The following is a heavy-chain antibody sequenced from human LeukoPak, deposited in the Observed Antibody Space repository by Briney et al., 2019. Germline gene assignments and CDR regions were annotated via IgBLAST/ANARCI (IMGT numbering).Heavy chain of an antibody. CDR2: IYYSGST. Sequence: SETLSLTCTVSGGSISSSSYYWGWIRQPPGKGLEWIGSIYYSGSTYYNPSLKSRVTISVDTSKNQFSLKLSSVTAAGTAVYYCAREIASSGEKLGDAFDIWGQGTMVTVSS. V-gene: IGHV4-39*07. CDR3: AREIASSGEKLGDAFDI. D-gene: IGHD3-22*01. J-gene: IGHJ3*02. CDR1: GGSISSSSYY.